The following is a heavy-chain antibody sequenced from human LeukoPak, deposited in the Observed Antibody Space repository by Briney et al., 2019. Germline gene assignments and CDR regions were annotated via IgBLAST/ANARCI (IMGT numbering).Heavy chain of an antibody. J-gene: IGHJ4*02. CDR2: FDPEDGET. D-gene: IGHD4/OR15-4a*01. V-gene: IGHV1-24*01. CDR3: ATEEIISASGLY. CDR1: GYTLTELS. Sequence: ASVKVSCKVSGYTLTELSMHWVRQAPGKGLEWMGGFDPEDGETIYAQKFQGRVTMTEATSTDTAYMELSSLRSEDTAVYCCATEEIISASGLYWGQGTLVTVSS.